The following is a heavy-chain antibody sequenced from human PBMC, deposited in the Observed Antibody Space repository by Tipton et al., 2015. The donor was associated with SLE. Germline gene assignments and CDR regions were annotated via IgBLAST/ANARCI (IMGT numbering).Heavy chain of an antibody. D-gene: IGHD4-17*01. CDR2: IYSGGST. CDR1: GFTVSSNY. J-gene: IGHJ2*01. Sequence: SLRLSCAASGFTVSSNYMSWVRQAPGKGLEWVSVIYSGGSTYYADSVKGRFTISRDNSKNTLYLQMNSLRAEDTAVYYCASRDYGDNWDFDLWGRGTLVTVSS. CDR3: ASRDYGDNWDFDL. V-gene: IGHV3-53*05.